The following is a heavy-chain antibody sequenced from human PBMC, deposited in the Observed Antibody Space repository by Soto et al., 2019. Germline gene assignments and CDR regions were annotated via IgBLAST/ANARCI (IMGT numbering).Heavy chain of an antibody. J-gene: IGHJ4*02. CDR3: ERDRKYYYGSGSFDY. Sequence: GGSLRLSCAASGFTFSSYGMHWVRQAPGKGLEWVAVIWYDGSNKYYADSVKGRFTISRDNSKNTLYLQMNSLRAEDTAVYYCERDRKYYYGSGSFDYWGQGTLVTVSS. CDR1: GFTFSSYG. CDR2: IWYDGSNK. D-gene: IGHD3-10*01. V-gene: IGHV3-33*01.